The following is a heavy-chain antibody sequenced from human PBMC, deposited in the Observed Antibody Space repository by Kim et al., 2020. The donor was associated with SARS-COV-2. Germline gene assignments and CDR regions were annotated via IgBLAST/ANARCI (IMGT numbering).Heavy chain of an antibody. CDR2: ISGSGGST. J-gene: IGHJ4*02. D-gene: IGHD1-26*01. Sequence: GGSLRLSCAASGFTFSSYAMSWVRQAPGKGLEWVSAISGSGGSTYYADSVKGRFTISRDNSKNTLYLQMNSLRAEDTAVYYCAKDSQWELLTLPFDYWGQGTLVTVSS. V-gene: IGHV3-23*01. CDR3: AKDSQWELLTLPFDY. CDR1: GFTFSSYA.